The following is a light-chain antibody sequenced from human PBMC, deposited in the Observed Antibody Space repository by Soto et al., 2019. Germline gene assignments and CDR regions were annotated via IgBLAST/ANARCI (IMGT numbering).Light chain of an antibody. V-gene: IGLV4-69*01. J-gene: IGLJ2*01. CDR1: SGHSSYA. CDR2: INSDGSH. CDR3: QTWGTGIHVV. Sequence: QPVLTQSPSASASLGASVKLTCTLSSGHSSYAIAWHQQRPEKGPRYLMKINSDGSHRKGDGIPDRFSGSSSGADRYLTISSLQSEDEADYYCQTWGTGIHVVFGGGTKVTVL.